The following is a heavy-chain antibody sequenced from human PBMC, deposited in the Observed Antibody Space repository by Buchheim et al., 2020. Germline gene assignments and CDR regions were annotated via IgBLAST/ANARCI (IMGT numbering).Heavy chain of an antibody. CDR3: ARVHGYSGYQPPYYFDY. D-gene: IGHD5-12*01. Sequence: QVQLQESGPGLVKPSQTLSLTCTVSGGSISSGSYYWSWIRQPAGKGLEWIGRIYTSGSTNYNPSLKSRVTISVDTSKNQFSLKLSSVTAADTAVYYCARVHGYSGYQPPYYFDYWGQGTL. CDR1: GGSISSGSYY. V-gene: IGHV4-61*02. J-gene: IGHJ4*02. CDR2: IYTSGST.